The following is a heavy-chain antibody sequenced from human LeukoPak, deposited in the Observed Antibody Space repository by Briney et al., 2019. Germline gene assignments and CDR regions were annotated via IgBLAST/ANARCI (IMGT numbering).Heavy chain of an antibody. Sequence: GGSLRLSCAASGFTVSSNYMSWVRQAPGKGLEWVSIIYSGGRTYYADSVKGRFTIPRDNSNNTLYLQMNSLRAEDTAVYYCARTVYYGDKDWFDPGGQGTLVTVSS. D-gene: IGHD4-17*01. J-gene: IGHJ5*02. CDR3: ARTVYYGDKDWFDP. V-gene: IGHV3-53*01. CDR2: IYSGGRT. CDR1: GFTVSSNY.